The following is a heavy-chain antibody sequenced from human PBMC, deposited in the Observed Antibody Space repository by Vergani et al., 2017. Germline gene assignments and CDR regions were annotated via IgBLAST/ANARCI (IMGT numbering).Heavy chain of an antibody. D-gene: IGHD2-2*01. V-gene: IGHV4-34*01. Sequence: QVQLHQCGAGLLKPSETLSLTCAVYGGSFSGYYWSWIRQPPGKGLEWIGEINHSGSTHYNPALKSRVTIAVDTSKNQFSLKLSSVTVADTAVYYCARGSTVVAAARDKNYDYMDVWGKGTMVTVSS. CDR2: INHSGST. CDR3: ARGSTVVAAARDKNYDYMDV. J-gene: IGHJ6*03. CDR1: GGSFSGYY.